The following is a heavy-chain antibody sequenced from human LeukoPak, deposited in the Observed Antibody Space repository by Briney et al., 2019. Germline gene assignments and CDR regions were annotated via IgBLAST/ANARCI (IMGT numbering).Heavy chain of an antibody. Sequence: SETLSLTCSVSGGSINGYFWSWIRQPAGKGLEWIGRILTSGNTDYSPSLNSRVTMSVDTSRNQFSLKVSSVSAADTAVYYCARSARVEPGTGYYFDYWGQGTLVTVSS. CDR2: ILTSGNT. D-gene: IGHD2-15*01. CDR1: GGSINGYF. CDR3: ARSARVEPGTGYYFDY. V-gene: IGHV4-4*07. J-gene: IGHJ4*02.